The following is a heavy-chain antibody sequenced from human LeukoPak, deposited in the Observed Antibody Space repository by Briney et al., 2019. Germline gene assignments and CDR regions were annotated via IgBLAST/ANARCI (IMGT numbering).Heavy chain of an antibody. CDR2: IYTSGST. CDR1: GGSISSYY. Sequence: SETLSLTCTVSGGSISSYYWSWIRQPAGKGLEWIGRIYTSGSTNYNPSLKSRVTMSVDTSKNQFSLKLSSVTAADTAVYYCARDRIGYCTNGVCYMSSSSSWYWFDPWGQGTLVTVSS. D-gene: IGHD2-8*01. V-gene: IGHV4-4*07. CDR3: ARDRIGYCTNGVCYMSSSSSWYWFDP. J-gene: IGHJ5*02.